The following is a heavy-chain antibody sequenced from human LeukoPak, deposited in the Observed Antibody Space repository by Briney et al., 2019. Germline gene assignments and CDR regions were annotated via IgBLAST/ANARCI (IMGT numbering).Heavy chain of an antibody. V-gene: IGHV3-21*01. Sequence: KAGGSLRLSCAASRFTFSSNSMNWVRQAPGKGLEWVSSISSSSSYMYYADSVKGRFTISRDNAKNSLYLQMDSLRAEDTAVYYCARAQIIDGYNDAFDIWGQGTLVTVSS. J-gene: IGHJ3*02. CDR1: RFTFSSNS. D-gene: IGHD5-24*01. CDR3: ARAQIIDGYNDAFDI. CDR2: ISSSSSYM.